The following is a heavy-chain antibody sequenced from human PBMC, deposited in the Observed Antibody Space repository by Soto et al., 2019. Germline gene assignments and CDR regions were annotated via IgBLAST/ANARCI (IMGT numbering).Heavy chain of an antibody. D-gene: IGHD3-22*01. V-gene: IGHV4-30-4*01. CDR2: IYYSGST. CDR1: GGSISSGDYY. J-gene: IGHJ4*02. Sequence: SETLSLTCTVSGGSISSGDYYWSWIRQPPGKGLEWIGYIYYSGSTYYNPSLKSRVTISVDTSKNQFSLKLSSVTAADTAVYYCARGPRIAYYDSSGEFDYWGQGTLVTVSS. CDR3: ARGPRIAYYDSSGEFDY.